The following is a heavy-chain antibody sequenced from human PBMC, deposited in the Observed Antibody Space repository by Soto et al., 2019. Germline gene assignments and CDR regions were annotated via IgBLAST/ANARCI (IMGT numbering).Heavy chain of an antibody. V-gene: IGHV1-69*01. J-gene: IGHJ6*02. CDR1: GGNFRDYA. CDR3: APSRGFYAAMDV. CDR2: IMAVFGTA. Sequence: QVHLVQSGTEVKKPGSSVKVSCKASGGNFRDYAISWVRQAPGQGPEWMGGIMAVFGTATYAQKFQGRVTISADEFTTTAYLDLISLTSGDASVYYCAPSRGFYAAMDVWGQGTTVTVSS. D-gene: IGHD3-16*01.